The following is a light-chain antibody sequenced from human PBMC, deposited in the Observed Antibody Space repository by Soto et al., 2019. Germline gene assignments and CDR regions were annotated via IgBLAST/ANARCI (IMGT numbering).Light chain of an antibody. Sequence: IQMTQSPNTLSASVGDRVSITCRASENANGHLAWYQQKPGNAPKLLIYEASTLESGVPSRFSGSGYGTEFTLTITGLLPEDFVTYYCQQYNDLPSFGQGTKV. V-gene: IGKV1-5*03. J-gene: IGKJ1*01. CDR3: QQYNDLPS. CDR1: ENANGH. CDR2: EAS.